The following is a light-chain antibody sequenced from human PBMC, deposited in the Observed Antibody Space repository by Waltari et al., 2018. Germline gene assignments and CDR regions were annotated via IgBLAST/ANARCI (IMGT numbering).Light chain of an antibody. CDR3: ALYMGSGIWV. CDR2: KAN. Sequence: QTVVTQEPSLSVSPGGTVTLTCGLISCLLSTTVYASWYQQTPGQAPRTLVYKANPRSSGVPDRFSGSILGNTAALTITGAQADDESDYYCALYMGSGIWVFGGGTRLTVL. J-gene: IGLJ3*02. CDR1: SCLLSTTVY. V-gene: IGLV8-61*01.